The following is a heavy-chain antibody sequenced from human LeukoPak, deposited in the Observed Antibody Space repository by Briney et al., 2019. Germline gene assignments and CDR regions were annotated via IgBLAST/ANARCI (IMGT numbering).Heavy chain of an antibody. J-gene: IGHJ5*02. CDR3: ARGEVDIVNWFDP. D-gene: IGHD5-12*01. CDR2: IYHSGST. CDR1: GGSISSSSYY. V-gene: IGHV4-39*07. Sequence: SETLSLTCTVSGGSISSSSYYWGWIRQPPGKGLEWIGYIYHSGSTYYNPSLKSRVTISVDRSKNQFSLKLSSVTAADTAVYYCARGEVDIVNWFDPWGQGTLVTVSS.